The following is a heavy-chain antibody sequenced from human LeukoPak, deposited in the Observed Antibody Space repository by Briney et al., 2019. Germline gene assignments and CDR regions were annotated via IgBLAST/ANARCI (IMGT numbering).Heavy chain of an antibody. CDR1: GFTFSSYT. CDR3: ARDLEDYNNYGEMAI. CDR2: ISTSSSYT. Sequence: GGSLRLSCAVSGFTFSSYTINWVRQAPGKGLEWVSTISTSSSYTYYADSVKGRFTISRDNAKNSLYLQMNSLRAEDTDVYFCARDLEDYNNYGEMAIWXQXTLVTVSS. D-gene: IGHD4-11*01. V-gene: IGHV3-21*01. J-gene: IGHJ1*01.